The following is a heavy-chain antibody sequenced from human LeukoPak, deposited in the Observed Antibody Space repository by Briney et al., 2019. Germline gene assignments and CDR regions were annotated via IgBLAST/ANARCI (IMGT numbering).Heavy chain of an antibody. CDR1: GFPFTNNH. J-gene: IGHJ4*02. D-gene: IGHD2/OR15-2a*01. Sequence: GGSLSLSRAASGFPFTNNHMHGVPHAPGQGLEEVVVMWEYGSTQQTGDAVKGRFSSSRDKSKNTVYLQMDSLRVEDTAVYYCARDPWDGSYFLDYWGQGTLVTVSS. CDR3: ARDPWDGSYFLDY. CDR2: MWEYGSTQ. V-gene: IGHV3-33*01.